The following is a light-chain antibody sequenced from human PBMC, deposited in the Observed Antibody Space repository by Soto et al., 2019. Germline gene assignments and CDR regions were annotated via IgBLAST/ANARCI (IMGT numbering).Light chain of an antibody. CDR3: SSYTGSSTLV. CDR2: EVS. J-gene: IGLJ2*01. CDR1: SSDVGGYNY. V-gene: IGLV2-14*01. Sequence: QSALTQPASVTGSPGQSITISCTGTSSDVGGYNYVSWYQQHPGKAPKLMIYEVSNRPSGVSNRFSGSKSGNTASLSISGLQAKDEADYYCSSYTGSSTLVFGGGTKVTVL.